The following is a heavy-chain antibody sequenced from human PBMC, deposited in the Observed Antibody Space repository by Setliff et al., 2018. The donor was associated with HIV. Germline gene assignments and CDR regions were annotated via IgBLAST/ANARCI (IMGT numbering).Heavy chain of an antibody. CDR3: ARGITMISAGYYYYYMDV. Sequence: SETLSLTCAAYGGSFSGYYWSWIRQPPGKGLEWIGEINHNGSTNYNPSLKSRVTISVDTSKNQFSLKLSSVTAADTAVYYCARGITMISAGYYYYYMDVWGKGTTVTVPS. D-gene: IGHD3-22*01. CDR2: INHNGST. J-gene: IGHJ6*03. CDR1: GGSFSGYY. V-gene: IGHV4-34*01.